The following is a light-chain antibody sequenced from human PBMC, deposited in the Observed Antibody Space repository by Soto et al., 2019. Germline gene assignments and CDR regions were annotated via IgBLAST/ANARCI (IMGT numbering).Light chain of an antibody. CDR3: QQSNNWPYT. CDR2: GAS. CDR1: QSVTDN. V-gene: IGKV3-15*01. J-gene: IGKJ2*01. Sequence: EIVMTQSPATLSVSPGERATLSCRASQSVTDNLAWYQQKPGQAPRLLIYGASTRATGIPARFSGSGSGTDFTLTISSLQSEDFALYYCQQSNNWPYTFGQGTKLEIK.